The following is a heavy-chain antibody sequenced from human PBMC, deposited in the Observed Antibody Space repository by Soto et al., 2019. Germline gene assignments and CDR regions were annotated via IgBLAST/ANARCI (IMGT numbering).Heavy chain of an antibody. CDR2: INSDGSST. D-gene: IGHD2-2*02. J-gene: IGHJ5*02. Sequence: GGSLRLSCAASGFTFSSYWMHWVRQAPGKGLVWVSRINSDGSSTSYADSVKGRFTISRDNAKNTLYLQMNSLRAEDTAVYYCAKDNSGYCSSTSCYITWFDPWGQGTLVTVS. CDR1: GFTFSSYW. V-gene: IGHV3-74*01. CDR3: AKDNSGYCSSTSCYITWFDP.